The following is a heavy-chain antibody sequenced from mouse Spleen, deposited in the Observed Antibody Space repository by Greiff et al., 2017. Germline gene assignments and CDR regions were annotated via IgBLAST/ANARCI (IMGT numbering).Heavy chain of an antibody. Sequence: EVKLMESGGGLVQPGGSLKLSCATSGFTFSDYYMYWVRQTPEKRLEWVAYISNGGGSTYYPDTVKGRFTISRDNAKNTLYLQMSRLKSEDTAMYYCARHDPTGGGSFAYWGQGTLVTVSA. J-gene: IGHJ3*01. V-gene: IGHV5-12*02. CDR3: ARHDPTGGGSFAY. CDR1: GFTFSDYY. CDR2: ISNGGGST. D-gene: IGHD6-1*01.